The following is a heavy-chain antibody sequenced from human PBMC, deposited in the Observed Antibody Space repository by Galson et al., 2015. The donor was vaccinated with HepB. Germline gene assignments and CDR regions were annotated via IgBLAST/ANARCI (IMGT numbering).Heavy chain of an antibody. J-gene: IGHJ4*02. Sequence: SCKASGGTFSSYAINWVRQAPGQGLEWMGRIIPILGIANYAQKFQGRVTITADKSTSTAYMELSSLRSEDTAVYYCARDLAGTGDYWGQGTLVTVSS. D-gene: IGHD6-19*01. V-gene: IGHV1-69*04. CDR2: IIPILGIA. CDR3: ARDLAGTGDY. CDR1: GGTFSSYA.